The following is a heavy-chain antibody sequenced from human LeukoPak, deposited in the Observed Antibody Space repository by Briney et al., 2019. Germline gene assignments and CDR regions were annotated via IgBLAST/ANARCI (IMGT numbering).Heavy chain of an antibody. Sequence: GGSLRLSCAASGITLSDYWMYWVRQGPGKGLVHVSRIESDGTRTVYADSVKGRFTISRDNAKNTMYLQMNSLRAEDTAVHYCVRGGHKLDIETSRYYYGLDVWGQGTTVTVSS. D-gene: IGHD2-2*03. J-gene: IGHJ6*02. CDR3: VRGGHKLDIETSRYYYGLDV. V-gene: IGHV3-74*03. CDR1: GITLSDYW. CDR2: IESDGTRT.